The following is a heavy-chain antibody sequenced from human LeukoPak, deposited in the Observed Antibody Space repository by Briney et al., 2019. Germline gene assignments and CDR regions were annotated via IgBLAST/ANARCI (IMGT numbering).Heavy chain of an antibody. D-gene: IGHD3-10*01. CDR1: GYTFTDYD. Sequence: ASVKVSCKTSGYTFTDYDITWVRQAPGQGLEWMGRVSPYNGNTYYSQRFQDRVTITKDTSTGTAYMDLRNLRTDDTAMYYCARNGRVRRVVKDLFEYWGQGTLVTVSS. V-gene: IGHV1-18*01. CDR2: VSPYNGNT. J-gene: IGHJ4*02. CDR3: ARNGRVRRVVKDLFEY.